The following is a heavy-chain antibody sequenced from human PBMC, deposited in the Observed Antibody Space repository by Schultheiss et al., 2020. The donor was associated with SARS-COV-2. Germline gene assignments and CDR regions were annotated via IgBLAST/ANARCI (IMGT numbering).Heavy chain of an antibody. CDR1: GFTFSSYS. J-gene: IGHJ2*01. CDR3: ARVRYDILTGYYFDL. Sequence: GESLKISCAASGFTFSSYSMNWVRQAPGKGLEWVSYISSSSSYTNYADSVKGRFTISRDNAKNSLYLQMNSLRAEDTAVYYCARVRYDILTGYYFDLWGRGTLVTVSS. CDR2: ISSSSSYT. D-gene: IGHD3-9*01. V-gene: IGHV3-21*05.